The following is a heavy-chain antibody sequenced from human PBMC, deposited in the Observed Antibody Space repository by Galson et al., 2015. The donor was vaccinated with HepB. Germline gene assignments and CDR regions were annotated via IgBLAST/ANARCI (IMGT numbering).Heavy chain of an antibody. J-gene: IGHJ4*02. CDR3: AKGYAVAGSGEFDY. D-gene: IGHD6-19*01. V-gene: IGHV3-7*03. CDR2: IKQDGSET. CDR1: EFSLSSYW. Sequence: SLRLSCAASEFSLSSYWMSWVRQAPGKGLEWVANIKQDGSETSYVDSVKGRFIISRDNAKNSLYLQMDSLRAEDTAVYYCAKGYAVAGSGEFDYWGQGTLVTVSS.